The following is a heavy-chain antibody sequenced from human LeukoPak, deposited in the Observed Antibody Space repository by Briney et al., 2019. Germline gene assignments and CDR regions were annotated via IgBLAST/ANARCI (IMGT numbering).Heavy chain of an antibody. CDR1: GFTFDGYA. V-gene: IGHV3-9*01. CDR2: ISWNSGSL. D-gene: IGHD5-12*01. J-gene: IGHJ4*02. CDR3: AKGSGYSGYAQDY. Sequence: GRSLRLSCAASGFTFDGYAMHWVRQAPGKGLEWVSGISWNSGSLGYADSVKGRFTISRDNAKNSLYLQMNSLRAEDTAVYYCAKGSGYSGYAQDYWGQGTLVTVSS.